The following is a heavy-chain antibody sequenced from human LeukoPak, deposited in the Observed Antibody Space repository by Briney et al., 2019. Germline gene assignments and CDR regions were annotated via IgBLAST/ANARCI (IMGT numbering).Heavy chain of an antibody. Sequence: TSETLSLTCAVYGGSLSGYYWSWIRHPPGKGREEIGENNHSGSPNYNPSLKSRVTISVDTSKHQFSLKLPSVTAADTAVYYCASLRWGYCSSTSCYSFGFYYWGQGTLVTVSS. J-gene: IGHJ4*02. CDR2: NNHSGSP. CDR3: ASLRWGYCSSTSCYSFGFYY. V-gene: IGHV4-34*01. CDR1: GGSLSGYY. D-gene: IGHD2-2*01.